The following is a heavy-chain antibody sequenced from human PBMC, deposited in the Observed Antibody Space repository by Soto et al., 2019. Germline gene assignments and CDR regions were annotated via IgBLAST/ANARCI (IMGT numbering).Heavy chain of an antibody. CDR2: ILPNSGGT. Sequence: QVQLVQSGAEVKKSGASVKVSCKASGYTFTGYYIHWVRQAPGQGPVWMGDILPNSGGTKYPQRFQGSVAMTRDTSITTVYMELINLGPVETAVYCGVKGRSVGGGVFYWSQGTIVTVYS. CDR3: VKGRSVGGGVFY. V-gene: IGHV1-2*02. CDR1: GYTFTGYY. D-gene: IGHD1-26*01. J-gene: IGHJ4*02.